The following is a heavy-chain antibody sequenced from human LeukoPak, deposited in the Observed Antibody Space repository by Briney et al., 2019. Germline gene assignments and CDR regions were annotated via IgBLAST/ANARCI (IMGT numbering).Heavy chain of an antibody. CDR2: INPSGGST. Sequence: GASVKVSCKASGYTFTSYYMHWVRQAPGQGLEWMGIINPSGGSTNYAQKFQGRVTITADESTSTAYMELSSLRSEDTAVYYCARVGPRITMIVVENWFDPWGQGTLVTVSS. CDR1: GYTFTSYY. D-gene: IGHD3-22*01. V-gene: IGHV1-46*01. J-gene: IGHJ5*02. CDR3: ARVGPRITMIVVENWFDP.